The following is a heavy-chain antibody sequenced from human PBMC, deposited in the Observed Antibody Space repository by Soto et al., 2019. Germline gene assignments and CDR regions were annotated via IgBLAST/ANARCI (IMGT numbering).Heavy chain of an antibody. CDR2: IYHSGST. CDR3: ARGGLTWGDY. V-gene: IGHV4-4*02. Sequence: QVQLQESGPGLVKPSGTLSLTCVVSGASFGITNWWGWFRQPPGKGLEWIGEIYHSGSTNYTPSLKSRVTMSVDKSNNQFSLKLSSVTAADTAVYYCARGGLTWGDYWGQGTLVTVSS. J-gene: IGHJ4*02. D-gene: IGHD7-27*01. CDR1: GASFGITNW.